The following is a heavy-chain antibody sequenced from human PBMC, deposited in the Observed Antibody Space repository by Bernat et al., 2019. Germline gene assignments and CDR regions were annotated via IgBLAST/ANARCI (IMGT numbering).Heavy chain of an antibody. D-gene: IGHD3-16*01. V-gene: IGHV3-23*01. CDR3: VKGQGQYTMGAFDF. CDR1: EFTFSSFA. J-gene: IGHJ4*02. Sequence: EVQLWESGGGLVQPGGSLRLSCAASEFTFSSFAMSWVRQAPGKGLEWVSGIGGSGSSAGVHYADSVQGRFTISRDNSKKTLYLQMVSLGAEDTAVYYCVKGQGQYTMGAFDFWGQGTLLTVSS. CDR2: IGGSGSSAGV.